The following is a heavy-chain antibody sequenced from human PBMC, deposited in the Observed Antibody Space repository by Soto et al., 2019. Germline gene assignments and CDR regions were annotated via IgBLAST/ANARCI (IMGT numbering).Heavy chain of an antibody. CDR2: IDPSDPYT. CDR1: GYSFTSYW. D-gene: IGHD6-13*01. J-gene: IGHJ6*02. V-gene: IGHV5-10-1*01. Sequence: GESLKISCKGSGYSFTSYWISWVRQMPGKGLEWMGRIDPSDPYTNYSPSFQGHVTISADKSISTAYLQWSSLKASDTAMYYCARPIAAAGNRYSYYYYGMDVWGQGTTVTVSS. CDR3: ARPIAAAGNRYSYYYYGMDV.